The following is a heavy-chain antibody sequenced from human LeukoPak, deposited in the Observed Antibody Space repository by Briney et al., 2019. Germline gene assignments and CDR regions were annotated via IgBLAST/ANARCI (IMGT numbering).Heavy chain of an antibody. J-gene: IGHJ6*02. CDR3: ARVSPNDYYYYGMDV. Sequence: GGSLRLSCAASGFTFSSYAMHWVRQAPGKGLEWVAVISYDGSNKYYADSVRGRFTISRDNSKNTLYLQMNSLRAEDTAVYYCARVSPNDYYYYGMDVWGQGTTVTVSS. V-gene: IGHV3-30-3*01. CDR2: ISYDGSNK. CDR1: GFTFSSYA.